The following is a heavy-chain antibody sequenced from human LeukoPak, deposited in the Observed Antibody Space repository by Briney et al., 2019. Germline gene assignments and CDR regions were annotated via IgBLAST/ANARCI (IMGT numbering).Heavy chain of an antibody. V-gene: IGHV4-4*07. D-gene: IGHD2-15*01. Sequence: PSETLSLTCTISGGSISNFYWSWIRQSAGGGLEWIGRVFSSGSTNYNPSLKSRVTMFLDTSKNQFSLKPTSVTAADTAVYYCARASYCSDTVCHNLAWFGPWGQGTPVTVSS. CDR3: ARASYCSDTVCHNLAWFGP. CDR2: VFSSGST. CDR1: GGSISNFY. J-gene: IGHJ5*02.